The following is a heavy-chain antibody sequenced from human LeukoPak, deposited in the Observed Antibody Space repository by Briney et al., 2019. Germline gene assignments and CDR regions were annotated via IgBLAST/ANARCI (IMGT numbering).Heavy chain of an antibody. CDR1: GFNFDDYA. CDR2: ISGDGDDT. D-gene: IGHD3-10*01. J-gene: IGHJ6*02. Sequence: GGSLRLSCTISGFNFDDYAMHWVRQAPGKGLEWVSLISGDGDDTYHADSVKGRFTISRDNSKNSLHLQMTSLKTEDTALYYCARATVISPSHSFHYGMDVWGQGTTVSVSS. V-gene: IGHV3-43*02. CDR3: ARATVISPSHSFHYGMDV.